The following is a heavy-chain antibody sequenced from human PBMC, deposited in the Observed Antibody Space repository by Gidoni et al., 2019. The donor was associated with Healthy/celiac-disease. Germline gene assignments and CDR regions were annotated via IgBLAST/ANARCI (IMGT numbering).Heavy chain of an antibody. V-gene: IGHV3-48*01. Sequence: EVQLVESGGGLVQPGGSLRLSCAASGFTFSSYSMNWVRQAPGKGLEWVSYISSSSSTIYYADSVKGRFTISRDNAKNSLYLQMNSLRAEDTAVYYCARDADYYDSSGYYMVDEFFDIWGQGTMVTVSS. CDR1: GFTFSSYS. CDR3: ARDADYYDSSGYYMVDEFFDI. D-gene: IGHD3-22*01. J-gene: IGHJ3*02. CDR2: ISSSSSTI.